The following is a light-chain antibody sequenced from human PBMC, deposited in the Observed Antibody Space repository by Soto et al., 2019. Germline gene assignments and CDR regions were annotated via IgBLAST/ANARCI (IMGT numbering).Light chain of an antibody. CDR1: NSNIGNNY. V-gene: IGLV1-51*01. Sequence: QSVLTQPPSVSAAPGQKVTISCSGSNSNIGNNYVSWYQQLPGTAPKLLIYDNDVRPSGIPDRFSASKSGTSATLDITGLQTGDEDDYYCGTWDTSLSAVFGGGTKLTVL. J-gene: IGLJ2*01. CDR2: DND. CDR3: GTWDTSLSAV.